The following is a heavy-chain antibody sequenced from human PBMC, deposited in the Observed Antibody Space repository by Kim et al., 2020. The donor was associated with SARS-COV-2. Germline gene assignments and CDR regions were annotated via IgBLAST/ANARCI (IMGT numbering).Heavy chain of an antibody. V-gene: IGHV3-30*18. D-gene: IGHD6-13*01. Sequence: GGSLRLSCAASGFTFSSYVMHWVRQAPGKGLEWVAVISYDGSNKYYADSVKGRFTISRDNSKNTLYLQMNSLRAEDTAVYYCAKIGAAAGLNYYYGMDVWGQGTTVTVSS. J-gene: IGHJ6*02. CDR1: GFTFSSYV. CDR3: AKIGAAAGLNYYYGMDV. CDR2: ISYDGSNK.